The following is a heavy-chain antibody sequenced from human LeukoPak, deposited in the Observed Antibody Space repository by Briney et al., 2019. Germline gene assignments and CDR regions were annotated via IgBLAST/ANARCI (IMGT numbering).Heavy chain of an antibody. D-gene: IGHD3-10*01. CDR2: IRYDGSNK. Sequence: PGGSLRLSCAASRFTFSSYGMHWVRQAPGKGLEWVAFIRYDGSNKYYADSVKGRFTISRDNSKNTLYLQMNSLRAEDTAVYYCARRTTTGVLLWFGDYFDYWGQGTLVTVSS. V-gene: IGHV3-30*02. CDR1: RFTFSSYG. CDR3: ARRTTTGVLLWFGDYFDY. J-gene: IGHJ4*02.